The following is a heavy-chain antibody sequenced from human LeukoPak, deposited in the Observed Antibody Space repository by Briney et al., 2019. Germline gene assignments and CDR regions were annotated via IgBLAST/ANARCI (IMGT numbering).Heavy chain of an antibody. D-gene: IGHD5-18*01. CDR1: GFTFSSYA. Sequence: GGSLRLSCAASGFTFSSYAMHWVRQAPCKGLEWVAVISYDGSNKYYTDFVKGRFTISRDNSKNTLYLQMNSLRAEDTAVYYCARDDEKGYTAMVNVVGYWGQGTLVTVSS. CDR2: ISYDGSNK. V-gene: IGHV3-30*04. J-gene: IGHJ4*02. CDR3: ARDDEKGYTAMVNVVGY.